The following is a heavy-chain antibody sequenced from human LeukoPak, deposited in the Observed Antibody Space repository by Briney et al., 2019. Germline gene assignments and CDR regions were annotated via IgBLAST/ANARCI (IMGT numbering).Heavy chain of an antibody. J-gene: IGHJ4*02. CDR3: AKMYYRTPYYFDY. CDR1: GFTFSGYA. D-gene: IGHD2-8*01. CDR2: ISGSDGST. Sequence: GRSLRLSCAASGFTFSGYAMHWVRQAPGKGLEWVSAISGSDGSTYYADSVKGRFTISRDNSKNTLYLQMNSLRAEDTAVYYCAKMYYRTPYYFDYWGQGTLVTVSS. V-gene: IGHV3-23*01.